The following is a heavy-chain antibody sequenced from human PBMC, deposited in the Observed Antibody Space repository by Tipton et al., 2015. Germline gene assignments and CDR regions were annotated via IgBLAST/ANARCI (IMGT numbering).Heavy chain of an antibody. D-gene: IGHD2-21*01. CDR2: IYGGGSV. CDR1: GDSIRDKY. CDR3: ARDILPNWFDP. V-gene: IGHV4-4*07. Sequence: GLVKPSETLSLACSVSGDSIRDKYWSWIRQPAGKGLEWIGRIYGGGSVDYNASLKGRVTMSVDTSRNEFSLRLTSMSAADTAFYYCARDILPNWFDPWGQGILVTVSS. J-gene: IGHJ5*02.